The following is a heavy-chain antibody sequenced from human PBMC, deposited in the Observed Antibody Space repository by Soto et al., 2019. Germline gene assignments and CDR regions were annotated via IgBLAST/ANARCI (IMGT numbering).Heavy chain of an antibody. Sequence: QVQLQESGPGLVKPSETLSLTCTVSGGSITRGGYYWSWIRQHPGKGLEWIGYIYNSGTTYYKRSLKSRVTISVDTSKNQFSLKLTSVTAADTAVYYCARDPAPWGQGTLVTVSS. J-gene: IGHJ5*02. V-gene: IGHV4-31*03. CDR1: GGSITRGGYY. CDR3: ARDPAP. CDR2: IYNSGTT.